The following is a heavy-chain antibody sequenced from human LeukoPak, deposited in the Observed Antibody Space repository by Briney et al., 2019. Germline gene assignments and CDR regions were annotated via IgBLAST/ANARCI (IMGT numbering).Heavy chain of an antibody. D-gene: IGHD1-26*01. Sequence: SETLSLTCTVSGYSMSSGYFWGWFRQPPGKGLEWIGSIHHSGSTYYNPSLKSRVTISVATSKNQFSLKLNSVAAADTAVYYRARAFSRSYSGVPFDYGGQGTLVTASP. CDR1: GYSMSSGYF. J-gene: IGHJ4*02. CDR2: IHHSGST. V-gene: IGHV4-38-2*02. CDR3: ARAFSRSYSGVPFDY.